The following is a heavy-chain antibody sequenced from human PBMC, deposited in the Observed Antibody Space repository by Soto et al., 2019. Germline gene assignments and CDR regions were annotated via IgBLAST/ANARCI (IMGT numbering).Heavy chain of an antibody. CDR2: ISSSSSYT. J-gene: IGHJ4*02. D-gene: IGHD3-22*01. CDR1: GFTLSDYS. Sequence: GGSLRLSCAASGFTLSDYSMSWIRQVPGKGLEWVSYISSSSSYTKYADSVKGRFTISRDNAKNSLYLQMNSLRAEDTAVYYCARVDRGAKDFDYWGQGTLVTVSS. CDR3: ARVDRGAKDFDY. V-gene: IGHV3-11*05.